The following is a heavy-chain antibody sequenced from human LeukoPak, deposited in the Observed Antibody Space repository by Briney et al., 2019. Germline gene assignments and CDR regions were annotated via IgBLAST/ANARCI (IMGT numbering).Heavy chain of an antibody. CDR1: GGSFSGYY. V-gene: IGHV4-34*01. J-gene: IGHJ4*02. CDR2: INHSGST. CDR3: ARGGFLFFDY. D-gene: IGHD2-21*01. Sequence: SEPLSLTCAVYGGSFSGYYWSWIRQPPGKGLEWIGEINHSGSTNYNPSLKSRVTISVDTSKNQFSLKLSSVTAADTAVYYCARGGFLFFDYWGQGTLVTVSS.